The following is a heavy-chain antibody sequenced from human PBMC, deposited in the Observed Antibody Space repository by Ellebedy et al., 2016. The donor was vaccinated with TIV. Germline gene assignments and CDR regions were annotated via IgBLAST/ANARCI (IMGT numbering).Heavy chain of an antibody. J-gene: IGHJ5*02. CDR2: IKQDGSEK. CDR1: GFTFSSYW. CDR3: ARERAIVVVIDQENWFDP. V-gene: IGHV3-7*01. D-gene: IGHD3-22*01. Sequence: PGGSLRLSCAASGFTFSSYWMSWVRQAPGKGLEWVANIKQDGSEKYYVDSVKGRFTISRDNAKNSLYLQMNSLRAEDTAVYYCARERAIVVVIDQENWFDPWGQGTLVTVSS.